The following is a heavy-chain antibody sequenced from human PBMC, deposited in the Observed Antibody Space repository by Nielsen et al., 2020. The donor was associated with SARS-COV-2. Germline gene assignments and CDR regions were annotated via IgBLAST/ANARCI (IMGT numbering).Heavy chain of an antibody. CDR2: ISSSGSTM. Sequence: WIRQPPGKGLEWVSYISSSGSTMYYADSVKGRFTISRDNAKNSLYLQMNNLRAEDTAVYYCARDCSCGLGSSPSYYFDYWGQGTLVTVSS. CDR3: ARDCSCGLGSSPSYYFDY. J-gene: IGHJ4*02. D-gene: IGHD7-27*01. V-gene: IGHV3-11*04.